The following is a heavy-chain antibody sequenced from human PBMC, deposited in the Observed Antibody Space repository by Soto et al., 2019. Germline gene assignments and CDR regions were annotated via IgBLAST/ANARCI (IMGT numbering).Heavy chain of an antibody. CDR2: TNSDGSDT. J-gene: IGHJ4*02. CDR1: GFTFDDYG. CDR3: ARDRGWSLFDY. D-gene: IGHD6-19*01. V-gene: IGHV3-74*01. Sequence: GGSLRLSCAASGFTFDDYGMSWVRQAPGKGLVWVSGTNSDGSDTSYADSVKGRFTISRDNAKNTLYLQMNSLRAEDTAVYYCARDRGWSLFDYWGQGTLVTVSS.